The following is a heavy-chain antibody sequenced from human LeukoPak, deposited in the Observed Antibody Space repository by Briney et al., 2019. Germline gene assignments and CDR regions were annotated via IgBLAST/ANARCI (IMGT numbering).Heavy chain of an antibody. V-gene: IGHV5-51*01. D-gene: IGHD1-20*01. CDR2: IYPGDSDT. CDR1: GYSFTSYW. CDR3: ARHDIDPSNNWKKAIGAFDI. J-gene: IGHJ3*02. Sequence: GESLKISCKGSGYSFTSYWIGWVRQMPGKGLEWMGIIYPGDSDTRYSPSFQGQVTISADKSISTAYLQWSSLKASDTAMYYCARHDIDPSNNWKKAIGAFDIRGQGTMVTVSS.